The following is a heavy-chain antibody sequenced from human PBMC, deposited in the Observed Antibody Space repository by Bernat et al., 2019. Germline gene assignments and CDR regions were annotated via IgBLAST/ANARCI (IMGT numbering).Heavy chain of an antibody. Sequence: QVQLVQSGAEVKKPGSSVKVSCKASGGTFSSYAISWVRQAPGQGLEWMGGIIPIFGTANYAQKFQGRVTITANKPTGTAKREMGSVRLGAKAVSYCARDQDLNYGGYSGFWSDPWGQGTLVTVSS. CDR1: GGTFSSYA. J-gene: IGHJ5*02. CDR2: IIPIFGTA. V-gene: IGHV1-69*06. D-gene: IGHD5-12*01. CDR3: ARDQDLNYGGYSGFWSDP.